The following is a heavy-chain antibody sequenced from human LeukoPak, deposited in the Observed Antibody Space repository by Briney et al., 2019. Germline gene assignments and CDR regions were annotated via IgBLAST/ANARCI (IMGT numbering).Heavy chain of an antibody. CDR3: AKSRLTGPHDYYDSSGYGVTNDY. Sequence: RPGGSLRLSCAASGFTFSSYAVSWVRQAPGRGLEWVSAISGSGGSIFYADSVKGRFTISRDNSKNTLYLQMNSLRAENTAVYYCAKSRLTGPHDYYDSSGYGVTNDYWGQGTLVTVSS. D-gene: IGHD3-22*01. J-gene: IGHJ4*02. V-gene: IGHV3-23*01. CDR2: ISGSGGSI. CDR1: GFTFSSYA.